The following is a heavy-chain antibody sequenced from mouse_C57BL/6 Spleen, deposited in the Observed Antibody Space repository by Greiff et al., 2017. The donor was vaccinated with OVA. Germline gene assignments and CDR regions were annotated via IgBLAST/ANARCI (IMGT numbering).Heavy chain of an antibody. D-gene: IGHD2-1*01. J-gene: IGHJ2*01. Sequence: EVKLVESGPVLVKPGASVKMSCKASGYTFTDYYMNWVKQSHGKSLEWIGVINPYNGGTSYNQKFKGKATLTVDKSSSTAYMELNSLTSEDSAVYYCARKIYYGNFFDYWGQGTTLTVSS. CDR1: GYTFTDYY. V-gene: IGHV1-19*01. CDR2: INPYNGGT. CDR3: ARKIYYGNFFDY.